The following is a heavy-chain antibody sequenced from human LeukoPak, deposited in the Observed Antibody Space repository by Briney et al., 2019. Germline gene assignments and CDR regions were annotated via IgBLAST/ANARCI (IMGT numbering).Heavy chain of an antibody. CDR1: GVTFSSYS. J-gene: IGHJ4*02. CDR3: ARADSSGWYPSY. CDR2: ISSSSSYI. V-gene: IGHV3-21*01. Sequence: GGSLRLSCAASGVTFSSYSMNCVRQAPGRGLEWVSSISSSSSYIYYADPVKGRFTISRDNAKNSLYLQMNSLRAEDTAVYYCARADSSGWYPSYWGQGTLVAVSS. D-gene: IGHD6-19*01.